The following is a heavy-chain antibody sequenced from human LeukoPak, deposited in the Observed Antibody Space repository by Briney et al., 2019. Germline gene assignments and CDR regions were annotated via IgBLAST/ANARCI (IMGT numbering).Heavy chain of an antibody. CDR2: VNHRETT. Sequence: KASETLSLTCAVYGESFSGYFWSWIRQSPGKGLEWIGEVNHRETTTYNPSLKSRATISVDTSKNQFSLRLSSVTAADRAVYYCARGPKDTSMLTKKYVNWFDPWGQGTLVTVSS. J-gene: IGHJ5*02. CDR3: ARGPKDTSMLTKKYVNWFDP. CDR1: GESFSGYF. D-gene: IGHD5-18*01. V-gene: IGHV4-34*01.